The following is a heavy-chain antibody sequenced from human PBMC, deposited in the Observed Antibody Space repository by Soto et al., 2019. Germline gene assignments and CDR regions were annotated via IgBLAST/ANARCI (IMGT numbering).Heavy chain of an antibody. CDR3: ARTSADYYDSSGSIYYYGMDV. CDR1: GGTFSSYA. V-gene: IGHV1-69*13. D-gene: IGHD3-22*01. Sequence: SVKVSCKASGGTFSSYAISWVRQAPGQGLEWMGGIIPIFGTANYAQKLQGRVTITADESTSTAYMELSSLRSEDTAVYYCARTSADYYDSSGSIYYYGMDVWGQGTTVTVSS. CDR2: IIPIFGTA. J-gene: IGHJ6*02.